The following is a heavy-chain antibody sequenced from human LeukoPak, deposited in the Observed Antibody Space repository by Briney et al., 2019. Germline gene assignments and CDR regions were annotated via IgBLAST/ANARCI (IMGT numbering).Heavy chain of an antibody. D-gene: IGHD2-2*01. V-gene: IGHV3-9*01. CDR2: ISWSGDRM. J-gene: IGHJ4*02. CDR3: AKDLGGSATTV. CDR1: GFTFTNHW. Sequence: GGSLRLSCAASGFTFTNHWMHWVRQAPGKGLEWVSSISWSGDRMGYADAVKGRFTISRDNAKNSLFLQMNSLRVEDTALYYCAKDLGGSATTVWGQGTLVTVSS.